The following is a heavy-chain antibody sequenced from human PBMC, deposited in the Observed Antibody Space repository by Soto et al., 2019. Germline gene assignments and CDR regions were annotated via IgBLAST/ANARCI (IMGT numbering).Heavy chain of an antibody. V-gene: IGHV3-64*01. CDR2: ISGNGGST. CDR1: GFTFSNYA. Sequence: EVQLVESGGGLVQPGGSLRLSCAASGFTFSNYAMHWVRQAAGKGLEYVSAISGNGGSTYYANSVKGRFTISRDNSKNTLYLQMGSLRAEDMGVYHCARARYDMDVLDVWGQGTTVTVSS. CDR3: ARARYDMDVLDV. D-gene: IGHD3-9*01. J-gene: IGHJ6*02.